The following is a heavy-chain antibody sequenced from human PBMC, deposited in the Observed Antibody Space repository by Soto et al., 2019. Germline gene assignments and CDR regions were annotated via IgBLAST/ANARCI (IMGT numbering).Heavy chain of an antibody. Sequence: EVQLVESGGGLVQSGGSLRLSCAASGFTFSTYWMSWVRQGPGTGPEWVANIKQDGSERYYADSVKGRFTISRDNAKSSLYLQMTRLRAEDTAVYHCAKSLSAIPGDSWGQGTLVTVSS. CDR3: AKSLSAIPGDS. V-gene: IGHV3-7*05. CDR2: IKQDGSER. CDR1: GFTFSTYW. J-gene: IGHJ4*02. D-gene: IGHD2-2*01.